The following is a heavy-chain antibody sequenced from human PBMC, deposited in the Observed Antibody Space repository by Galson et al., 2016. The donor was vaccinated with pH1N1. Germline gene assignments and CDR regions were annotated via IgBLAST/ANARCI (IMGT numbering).Heavy chain of an antibody. CDR2: INGAGIQR. J-gene: IGHJ5*01. CDR1: GFTFTNYG. D-gene: IGHD4-23*01. CDR3: AKDLPNSWDFDS. Sequence: SLRLSCAASGFTFTNYGMTWVRQAPGKGLEWVSNINGAGIQRYYSDSVRGRFTISRDNSRNMLFRQMNNLSAEDTAVYYCAKDLPNSWDFDSWGRGTLVTVSS. V-gene: IGHV3-23*01.